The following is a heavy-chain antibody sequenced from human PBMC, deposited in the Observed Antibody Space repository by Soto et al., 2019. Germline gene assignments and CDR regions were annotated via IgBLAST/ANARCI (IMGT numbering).Heavy chain of an antibody. D-gene: IGHD6-13*01. Sequence: GGSRRLSWAASGFTFSRYEMNWVRQAPGKGLEWVSYISSSGSTIYYADSVKGRFTISRDNAKNSLYLQMNSLRAEDTAVYYCARGGLYSSSWYYYYGMDVWGQGTTVSVSS. V-gene: IGHV3-48*03. CDR1: GFTFSRYE. J-gene: IGHJ6*02. CDR3: ARGGLYSSSWYYYYGMDV. CDR2: ISSSGSTI.